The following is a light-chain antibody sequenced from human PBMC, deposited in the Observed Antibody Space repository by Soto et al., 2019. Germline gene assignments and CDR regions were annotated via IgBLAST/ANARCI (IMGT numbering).Light chain of an antibody. CDR3: CSFTTSITWL. Sequence: QSVLTQPASVSGSPGQSITISCSETSSGIGTYNYVSWYQLHPGKVPKLIIYEVNNRPSGISPRFSGSKSGKTASLTISGLQAEDEADYYCCSFTTSITWLFGGGTKVTVL. J-gene: IGLJ3*02. V-gene: IGLV2-23*02. CDR2: EVN. CDR1: SSGIGTYNY.